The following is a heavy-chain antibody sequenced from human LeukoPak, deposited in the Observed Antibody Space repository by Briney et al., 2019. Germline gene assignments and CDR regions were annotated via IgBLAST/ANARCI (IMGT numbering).Heavy chain of an antibody. D-gene: IGHD6-13*01. Sequence: GGSLRLSWAASGFTVNSNYLSWVRQAPGKGLEWVSTLYNTGNTYYANSVKGRFSISRDNSKNTLFLQMNSLRAEDTAVYYCARLTADGRLYFVDWGPGTLVTVS. CDR1: GFTVNSNY. CDR3: ARLTADGRLYFVD. CDR2: LYNTGNT. J-gene: IGHJ4*02. V-gene: IGHV3-53*01.